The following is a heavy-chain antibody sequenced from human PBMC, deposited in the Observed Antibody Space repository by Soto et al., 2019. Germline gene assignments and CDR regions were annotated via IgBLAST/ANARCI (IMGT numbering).Heavy chain of an antibody. CDR1: GYTFTGYY. V-gene: IGHV1-2*04. D-gene: IGHD2-15*01. Sequence: ASVKVSCKASGYTFTGYYMHWVRQAPGQGLEWMGWINPNSGGTNYAQKFQGWVTMTRDTSTGTASMELSRLRSDDTAVYYCARDRCSGGSCGYYYYYMDVWGKGTXVTVSS. CDR2: INPNSGGT. J-gene: IGHJ6*03. CDR3: ARDRCSGGSCGYYYYYMDV.